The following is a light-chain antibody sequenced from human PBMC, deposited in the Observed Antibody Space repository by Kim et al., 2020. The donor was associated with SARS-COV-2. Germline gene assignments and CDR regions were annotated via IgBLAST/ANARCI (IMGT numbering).Light chain of an antibody. Sequence: SYELTQPPSVSVSPGQTASITCSGDNLGDKYACWYQQKPGQSPVLVIYQDSKRPSGIPERFSGSNSGNTATLTISGTQAMDEADYYCQAWDSSTAIFGAG. V-gene: IGLV3-1*01. J-gene: IGLJ1*01. CDR2: QDS. CDR1: NLGDKY. CDR3: QAWDSSTAI.